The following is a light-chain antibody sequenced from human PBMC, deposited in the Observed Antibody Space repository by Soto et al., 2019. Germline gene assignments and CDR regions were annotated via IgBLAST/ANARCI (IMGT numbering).Light chain of an antibody. CDR1: QAISNY. CDR3: QKYDSAPRT. Sequence: DIQMTHSPSSLSASVGDRVTITCRASQAISNYLAWYQQKPGKVPKLLIYSASSLQSGVPSRFSGSGSGIVFTLTISSLQPEDVATYYCQKYDSAPRTFGQGTKVEIK. CDR2: SAS. V-gene: IGKV1-27*01. J-gene: IGKJ1*01.